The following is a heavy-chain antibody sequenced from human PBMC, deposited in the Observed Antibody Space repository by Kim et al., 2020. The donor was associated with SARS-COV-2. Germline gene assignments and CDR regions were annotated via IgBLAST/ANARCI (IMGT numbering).Heavy chain of an antibody. CDR1: GFTLRSYW. CDR3: ARDAAVASTDGLGI. D-gene: IGHD6-19*01. CDR2: IKQDGSEK. V-gene: IGHV3-7*01. Sequence: GGSLRLSCAAHGFTLRSYWMTWVRQAPGKGLEWVANIKQDGSEKYHVDSVKGRFTISRDNAKNSLYLQMNSLRGEDTAVYYCARDAAVASTDGLGIWGHGTMVTLSS. J-gene: IGHJ3*02.